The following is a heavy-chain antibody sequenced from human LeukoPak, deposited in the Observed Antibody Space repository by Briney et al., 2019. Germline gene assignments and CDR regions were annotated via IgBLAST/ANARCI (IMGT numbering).Heavy chain of an antibody. CDR3: ARENGAYCSGGSCYDGFDI. V-gene: IGHV1-2*02. Sequence: GASVKVSCKASGYTFTGYYMHWVRQSPGQGLEWRGWINPNSGGTNYAQQFPGRVTMTRDTSISTTSMELSGLRSDDTAVYYCARENGAYCSGGSCYDGFDIWGQGTMVNVS. D-gene: IGHD2-15*01. CDR1: GYTFTGYY. J-gene: IGHJ3*02. CDR2: INPNSGGT.